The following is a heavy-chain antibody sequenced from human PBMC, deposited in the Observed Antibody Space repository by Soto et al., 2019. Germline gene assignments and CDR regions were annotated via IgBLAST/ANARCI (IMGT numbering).Heavy chain of an antibody. CDR2: IRSKANSYAT. J-gene: IGHJ5*02. D-gene: IGHD2-15*01. V-gene: IGHV3-73*02. CDR1: GFTFSGSA. CDR3: TRHSCSGGSCYSNWFDP. Sequence: EVQLVESGGGLVQPGGSLKLSCAASGFTFSGSAMHWVRQASGKGLEWVGRIRSKANSYATAYAASVKGRFTISRDDSRNTAYLQMNSLNTEDTAVYYCTRHSCSGGSCYSNWFDPWGQGTLVTVSS.